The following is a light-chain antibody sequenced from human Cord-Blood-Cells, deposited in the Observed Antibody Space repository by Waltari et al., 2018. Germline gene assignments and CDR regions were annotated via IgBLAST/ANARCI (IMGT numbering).Light chain of an antibody. CDR3: CSYAGSSTFYYV. CDR1: SSDVGSYHL. J-gene: IGLJ1*01. CDR2: EVS. V-gene: IGLV2-23*02. Sequence: QSALTQPASVSGSPGQSITISCTGTSSDVGSYHLLSWYQQHPGKAPKLMIYEVSKRPSGVSNRFSGSKSGNTASLTISGLQAEDEADYYCCSYAGSSTFYYVFGTGTKVTVL.